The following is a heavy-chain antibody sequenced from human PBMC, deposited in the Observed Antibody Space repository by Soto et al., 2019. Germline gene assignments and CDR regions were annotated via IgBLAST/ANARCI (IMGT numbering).Heavy chain of an antibody. J-gene: IGHJ6*02. CDR3: AKDLVSYGDHEAPLYAMDV. CDR1: GFTFSSYG. CDR2: ISYDGSNK. D-gene: IGHD4-17*01. Sequence: QVQLVESGGGVVQPGRSLRLSCAVSGFTFSSYGMHWVRQAPDKGLEWVAVISYDGSNKYYADSVKGRFTISRDNSKNTMYLQMNSLRTEDTGVYYCAKDLVSYGDHEAPLYAMDVWGQGTTVTVSS. V-gene: IGHV3-30*18.